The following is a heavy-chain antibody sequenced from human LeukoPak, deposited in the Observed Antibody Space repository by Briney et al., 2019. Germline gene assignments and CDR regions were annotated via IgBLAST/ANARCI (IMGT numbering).Heavy chain of an antibody. J-gene: IGHJ4*02. V-gene: IGHV3-33*01. Sequence: GGSLRLSCAASGSTFSSYGMHWVRQAPGKGLEWVAVIWYDGSNKYYADSVKGRFTISRDNSKNTLYLQMNSLRAEDTAVYYCARDPRAMIVVALDYWGQGTLVTVSS. CDR3: ARDPRAMIVVALDY. D-gene: IGHD3-22*01. CDR2: IWYDGSNK. CDR1: GSTFSSYG.